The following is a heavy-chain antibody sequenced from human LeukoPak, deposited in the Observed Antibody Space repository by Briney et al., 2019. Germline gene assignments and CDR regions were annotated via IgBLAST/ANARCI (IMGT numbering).Heavy chain of an antibody. CDR3: ARGAVGGPYYYYYYMDV. J-gene: IGHJ6*03. V-gene: IGHV4-59*01. D-gene: IGHD2-15*01. Sequence: PSETLSLTCTVSGGSISSYYWSWIRQPPGKGLEWIGYIYYSGSTNYNPSLKSRVTISVDTSKNQFSLKLSSVTAADTAVYYCARGAVGGPYYYYYYMDVWGKGTTVTVSS. CDR2: IYYSGST. CDR1: GGSISSYY.